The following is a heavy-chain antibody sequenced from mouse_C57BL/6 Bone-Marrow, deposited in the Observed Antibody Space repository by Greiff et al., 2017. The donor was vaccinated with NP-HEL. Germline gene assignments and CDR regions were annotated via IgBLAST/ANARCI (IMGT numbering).Heavy chain of an antibody. D-gene: IGHD1-1*01. J-gene: IGHJ3*01. V-gene: IGHV14-4*01. CDR2: IDPENGDT. CDR1: GFNIKDDY. Sequence: DVQLQESGAELVRPGASVKLSCTASGFNIKDDYMHWVKQRPEQGLEWIGWIDPENGDTEYASKFQGKATITADTSSNTAYLQLSSLTSEDTAVYYCTGDYGSSSPFAYWGQGTLVTVSA. CDR3: TGDYGSSSPFAY.